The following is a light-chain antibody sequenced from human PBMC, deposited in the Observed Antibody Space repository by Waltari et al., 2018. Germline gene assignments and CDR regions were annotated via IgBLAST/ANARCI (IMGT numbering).Light chain of an antibody. CDR2: WAP. Sequence: DIVMTQSPDSLAVSLGERATTNCKSSQSVLYSSNNKNYLAWYQQKPGQPPKLLIYWAPTRESGVPDRFSGSGSGTDFTLTISSLQAEDVAVYYCQQYYSTPPTFGQGTKVEIK. CDR3: QQYYSTPPT. CDR1: QSVLYSSNNKNY. J-gene: IGKJ1*01. V-gene: IGKV4-1*01.